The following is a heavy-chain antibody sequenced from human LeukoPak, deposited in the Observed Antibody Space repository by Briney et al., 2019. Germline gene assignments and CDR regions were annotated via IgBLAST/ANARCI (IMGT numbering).Heavy chain of an antibody. V-gene: IGHV3-21*01. D-gene: IGHD2-21*02. J-gene: IGHJ4*02. CDR3: ARVDSEVVTAFDY. Sequence: GGSLRLSCAASGFTFNSYSMNWVRQAPGKGLEWVSFISCSSSYIYYADSVKGRFTISRDNAKNSLFLQMNSLRAEDTAVYYCARVDSEVVTAFDYWGQGTLVTVSS. CDR1: GFTFNSYS. CDR2: ISCSSSYI.